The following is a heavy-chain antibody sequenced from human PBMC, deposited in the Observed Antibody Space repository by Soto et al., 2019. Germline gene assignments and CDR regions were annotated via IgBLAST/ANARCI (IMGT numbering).Heavy chain of an antibody. CDR3: AKDGHDFWSGYYLGAPVFRNPNKNWFDP. Sequence: GGSLRLSCAASGFTFSSYAMSWVRQAPGKGLEWVSAISGSGGSTYYADSVKGRFTISRDNSKNTLYLRMNSLRAEDTAVYYCAKDGHDFWSGYYLGAPVFRNPNKNWFDPWGQGTLVTVSS. CDR2: ISGSGGST. J-gene: IGHJ5*02. D-gene: IGHD3-3*01. V-gene: IGHV3-23*01. CDR1: GFTFSSYA.